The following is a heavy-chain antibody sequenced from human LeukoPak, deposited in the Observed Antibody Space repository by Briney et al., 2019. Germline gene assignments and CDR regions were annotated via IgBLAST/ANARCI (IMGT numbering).Heavy chain of an antibody. CDR2: IIPIFGTA. J-gene: IGHJ3*02. D-gene: IGHD7-27*01. V-gene: IGHV1-69*13. CDR1: GGTFSSYA. Sequence: GASVKVSCKASGGTFSSYANSWVRQAPGQGLEWMGGIIPIFGTANYAQKFQGRVTITADESTSTAYMELSSLRSEDTAVYYCASPARTTGDRGAFDIWGQGTMVTVSS. CDR3: ASPARTTGDRGAFDI.